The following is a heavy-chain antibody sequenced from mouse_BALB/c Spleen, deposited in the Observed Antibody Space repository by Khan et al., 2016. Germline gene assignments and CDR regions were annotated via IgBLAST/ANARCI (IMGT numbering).Heavy chain of an antibody. Sequence: EVQLQESGPGLVKPSQSLSLTCTVTGYSITSDYAWNWIRQFPGNKLERMGYISYSGSTSYNPSLKSRISITLDTSKNQFFLQVNSVTTEDTATDCWENDCYGGSYEYGDGWGGGTTITVAS. CDR2: ISYSGST. CDR1: GYSITSDYA. CDR3: ENDCYGGSYEYGDG. V-gene: IGHV3-2*02. D-gene: IGHD1-1*01. J-gene: IGHJ1*01.